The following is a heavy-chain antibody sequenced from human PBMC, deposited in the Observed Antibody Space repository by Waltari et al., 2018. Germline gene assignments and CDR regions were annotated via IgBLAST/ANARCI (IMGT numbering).Heavy chain of an antibody. D-gene: IGHD1-26*01. CDR3: ARGIVGATPNWFDP. CDR1: GYSISSGYY. V-gene: IGHV4-38-2*02. Sequence: QVQLQESGPGLVKPSETLSLTCTVSGYSISSGYYWGWIRQPPGKGLEWIGSIYHSGSTCYNPSLKSRVTISVDTSKNQFSLKLSAVTAADTAVYYCARGIVGATPNWFDPWGQGTLVTVSS. J-gene: IGHJ5*02. CDR2: IYHSGST.